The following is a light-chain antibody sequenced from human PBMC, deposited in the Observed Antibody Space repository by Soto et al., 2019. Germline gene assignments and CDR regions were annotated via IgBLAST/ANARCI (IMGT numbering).Light chain of an antibody. J-gene: IGKJ2*01. CDR1: QSVSSN. CDR3: QQYNNWPPT. V-gene: IGKV3-15*01. Sequence: EIVMTQSPATLSVSPGERATLSCRASQSVSSNLAWYQQKPGQAPRLLIYGASTKGTGIPARFSGSGSGTEFALTLSSLQSEDFAVYYCQQYNNWPPTVGQGPKLEIK. CDR2: GAS.